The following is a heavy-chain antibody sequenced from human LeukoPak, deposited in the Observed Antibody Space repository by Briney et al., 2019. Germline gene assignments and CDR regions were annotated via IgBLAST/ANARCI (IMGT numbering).Heavy chain of an antibody. CDR3: AKDLRSYYDSSGYYPGSDY. J-gene: IGHJ4*02. CDR1: GFTFSSYA. D-gene: IGHD3-22*01. Sequence: GGSLRLSCAASGFTFSSYAMSWVRQAPGKGLEWVSAISGSGGSTYYADSVKGRFTISRDNSKNTLYLQMNSLRAEDTAVYYCAKDLRSYYDSSGYYPGSDYWGQGTLVTVSS. V-gene: IGHV3-23*01. CDR2: ISGSGGST.